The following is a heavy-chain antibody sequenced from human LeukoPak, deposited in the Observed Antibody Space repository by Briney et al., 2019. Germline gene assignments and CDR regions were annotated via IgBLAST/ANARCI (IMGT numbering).Heavy chain of an antibody. J-gene: IGHJ4*02. V-gene: IGHV3-64D*06. D-gene: IGHD1-1*01. CDR3: VPKGNEGY. CDR2: ISPNGDNT. CDR1: GFRLSAYA. Sequence: GGSLRLSCSASGFRLSAYAMHWVRQAPGMGLEYVSAISPNGDNTYYADSVRGRFSISRDNTKNTLYLQMNSLRPEDTAVYYCVPKGNEGYWGQGTLVTVSS.